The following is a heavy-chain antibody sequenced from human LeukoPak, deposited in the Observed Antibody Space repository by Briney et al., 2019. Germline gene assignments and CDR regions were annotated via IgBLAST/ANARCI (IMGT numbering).Heavy chain of an antibody. CDR1: GGSISSYY. CDR2: IYTSGST. D-gene: IGHD3-22*01. V-gene: IGHV4-4*07. CDR3: ARDLAYYYDSSGYSHDAFDI. J-gene: IGHJ3*02. Sequence: SETLSLTCTVSGGSISSYYWSWIRQPAGKGLEWIGRIYTSGSTNHNPSLKSRVTMSVDTSKNQFSLKLSSVTAADTAVYYCARDLAYYYDSSGYSHDAFDIWGQGTMVTVSS.